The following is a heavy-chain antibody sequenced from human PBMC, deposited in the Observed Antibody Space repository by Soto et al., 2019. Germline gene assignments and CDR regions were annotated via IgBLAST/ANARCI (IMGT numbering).Heavy chain of an antibody. CDR2: IYYSGST. Sequence: SETLSLTCTVSGGSISSSSYYWGWIRQPPGKGLEWIGSIYYSGSTYYNPSLKSRVTISVDTSKNQFSLKLSSVTAADTAVYYCAVPAAPGYFDYWGQGXLVTVYS. CDR1: GGSISSSSYY. CDR3: AVPAAPGYFDY. V-gene: IGHV4-39*01. J-gene: IGHJ4*02. D-gene: IGHD2-2*01.